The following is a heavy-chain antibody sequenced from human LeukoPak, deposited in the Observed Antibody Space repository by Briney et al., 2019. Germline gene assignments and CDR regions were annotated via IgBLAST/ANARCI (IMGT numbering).Heavy chain of an antibody. CDR1: GYTFTGYY. CDR2: INSNSGCT. Sequence: ASVKVSCKSSGYTFTGYYLHGVRQAPGQGLEWMGWINSNSGCTNYAHNFKGRVTMTSDTSISTAYMELSGLTFDDPAVYYCARNPGQLQRRFDYWGQGTLVTVSS. V-gene: IGHV1-2*07. CDR3: ARNPGQLQRRFDY. J-gene: IGHJ4*02. D-gene: IGHD1-1*01.